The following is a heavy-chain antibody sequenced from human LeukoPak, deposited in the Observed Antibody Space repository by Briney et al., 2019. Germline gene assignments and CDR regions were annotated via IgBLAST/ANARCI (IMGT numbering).Heavy chain of an antibody. D-gene: IGHD2-2*01. CDR2: IKPDGSEK. CDR1: GFIFTTYR. J-gene: IGHJ4*02. V-gene: IGHV3-7*01. CDR3: AKTGVKFCSSTSCYLDY. Sequence: QTGGSLRLSCATSGFIFTTYRMTWVRQAPGKGLEWVANIKPDGSEKYYVDSVKGRFTISRDNSKNTLYLQMNSLRAEDTAVYYCAKTGVKFCSSTSCYLDYWGQGALLTVSS.